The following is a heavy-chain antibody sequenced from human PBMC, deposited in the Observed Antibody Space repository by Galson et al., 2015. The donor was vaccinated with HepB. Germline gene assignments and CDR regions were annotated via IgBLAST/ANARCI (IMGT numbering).Heavy chain of an antibody. Sequence: SLRLSCAGSGTYTMNWGRQAPGKALGWVSTIGSTCSFTHYADSVRGRFTISRDNSKNTLFLEMNSLRDEDTAIYFCSKDRLVTPDSYYYGMDVWGQGPTVTVSS. CDR3: SKDRLVTPDSYYYGMDV. CDR2: IGSTCSFT. J-gene: IGHJ6*01. D-gene: IGHD4-23*01. CDR1: GTYT. V-gene: IGHV3-23*01.